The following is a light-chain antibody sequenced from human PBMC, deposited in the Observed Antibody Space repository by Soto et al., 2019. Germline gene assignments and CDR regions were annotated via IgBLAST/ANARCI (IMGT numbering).Light chain of an antibody. J-gene: IGLJ1*01. Sequence: QSALTQPASASGTPGQRVTISCSGSSSNIGSNTVNWYQQLPGTAPKLLIYSNNQRPSGDPDRFSGSKSGTSASLAISGLQSEDEADYYCAAWDDSLNGYVFGTGTKVTVL. CDR3: AAWDDSLNGYV. CDR1: SSNIGSNT. V-gene: IGLV1-44*01. CDR2: SNN.